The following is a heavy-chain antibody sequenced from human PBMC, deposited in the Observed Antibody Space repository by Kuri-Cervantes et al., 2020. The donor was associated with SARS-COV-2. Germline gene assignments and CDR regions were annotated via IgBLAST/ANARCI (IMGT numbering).Heavy chain of an antibody. D-gene: IGHD4-17*01. Sequence: ASVKVSCKTSGYSFSKYGISWVRQAPGQGLEWMGWISANNANRNYAQKVQGRVTMTTDTSTNTAYMELRSLRSDDTAVYYCASWGRDMTTVTWVDYWGQGTLVTVSS. J-gene: IGHJ4*02. CDR2: ISANNANR. V-gene: IGHV1-18*01. CDR1: GYSFSKYG. CDR3: ASWGRDMTTVTWVDY.